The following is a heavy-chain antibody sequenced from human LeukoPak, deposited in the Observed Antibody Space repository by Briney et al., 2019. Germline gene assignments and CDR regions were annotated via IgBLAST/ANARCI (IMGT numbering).Heavy chain of an antibody. CDR1: GCSISSGGYY. Sequence: PSETLSLTCTVSGCSISSGGYYWSWIRQHPGKGLEWIGHISYSGSTYYNPSLNSRVTISVGTSKSQFSLKLSSVTAADTAVYYCARVRGYSYGELDSWGQGTLVTVSS. J-gene: IGHJ4*02. V-gene: IGHV4-31*03. D-gene: IGHD5-18*01. CDR2: ISYSGST. CDR3: ARVRGYSYGELDS.